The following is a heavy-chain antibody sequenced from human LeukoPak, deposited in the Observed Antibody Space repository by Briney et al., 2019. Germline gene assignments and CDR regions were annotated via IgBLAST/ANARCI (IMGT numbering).Heavy chain of an antibody. D-gene: IGHD2/OR15-2a*01. Sequence: GGPLRLSCGASGFTFNDAWMSWLRQAPAKGLEWVGRISSNTDGGTTVYAPPVKGRFTISRDDSKNTLSLEMNSLKPEKSAVYYCAAARNSNAYPLDYWGQGTLVTVSS. V-gene: IGHV3-15*05. CDR2: ISSNTDGGTT. J-gene: IGHJ4*02. CDR3: AAARNSNAYPLDY. CDR1: GFTFNDAW.